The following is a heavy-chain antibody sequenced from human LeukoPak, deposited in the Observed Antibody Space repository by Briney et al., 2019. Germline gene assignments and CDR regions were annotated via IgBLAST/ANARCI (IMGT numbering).Heavy chain of an antibody. CDR3: ASYSRGTGSWYFFDY. V-gene: IGHV3-53*01. CDR1: GFTVSSNY. J-gene: IGHJ4*02. D-gene: IGHD2-15*01. CDR2: IYSGGST. Sequence: PGGSQRLSCAASGFTVSSNYMSWVRQAPGKGLEWVSVIYSGGSTYYADSVKGRYTISRDNSKNTLYLQTNNLTVEDTPFYYCASYSRGTGSWYFFDYWGQGTLVSVSS.